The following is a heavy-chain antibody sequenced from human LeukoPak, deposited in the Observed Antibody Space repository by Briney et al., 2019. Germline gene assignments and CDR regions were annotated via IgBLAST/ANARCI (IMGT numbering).Heavy chain of an antibody. J-gene: IGHJ1*01. Sequence: GGSLRLSCAASGFNFRAYRMTWVRQAPRKGLEWISFISSTGGTKYYADSVKGRFTISRDNAENSLYLQMNSLRAEDTAVYYCARDMSRSFQHWGQGTLVTVSS. CDR1: GFNFRAYR. D-gene: IGHD3-10*02. V-gene: IGHV3-48*01. CDR2: ISSTGGTK. CDR3: ARDMSRSFQH.